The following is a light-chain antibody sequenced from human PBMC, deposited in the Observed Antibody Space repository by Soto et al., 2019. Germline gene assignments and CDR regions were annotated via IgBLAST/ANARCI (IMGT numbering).Light chain of an antibody. CDR3: ISYTSSSTLV. J-gene: IGLJ2*01. CDR2: DVS. CDR1: SSDVGGYNY. Sequence: QSALTQPASVSGSPGQSITISCTGTSSDVGGYNYVSWYQQHPGKAPKLMIYDVSNRPSGVSNRFSGSKSGNTASPTISGLQAEDEADYYCISYTSSSTLVFGGGTKLTVL. V-gene: IGLV2-14*01.